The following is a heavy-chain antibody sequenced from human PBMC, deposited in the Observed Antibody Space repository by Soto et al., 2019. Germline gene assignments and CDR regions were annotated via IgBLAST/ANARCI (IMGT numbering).Heavy chain of an antibody. D-gene: IGHD3-3*01. J-gene: IGHJ6*04. CDR3: ARLAYDFWSGYYADLDV. CDR1: GGSISSYY. V-gene: IGHV4-59*08. CDR2: IYYSGST. Sequence: SETLSLTCTVSGGSISSYYWSWIRQPPGKGLEWIGYIYYSGSTNYNPSLKSRVTISVDTSKNQFSLKLSSVTAADTAVYYCARLAYDFWSGYYADLDVWGKGTTVTVSS.